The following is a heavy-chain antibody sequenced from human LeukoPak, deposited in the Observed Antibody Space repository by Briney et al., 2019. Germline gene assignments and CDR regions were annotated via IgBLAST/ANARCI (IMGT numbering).Heavy chain of an antibody. V-gene: IGHV3-48*04. CDR2: ISSSGSTI. CDR3: ARGPTATGVYYYYYMDV. CDR1: GFTFSSYS. J-gene: IGHJ6*03. D-gene: IGHD2-21*02. Sequence: GGSLRLSCAASGFTFSSYSMNWVRQAPGKGLEWVSYISSSGSTIYYADSVKGRFTISRDNAKNSLYLQMNSLRAEDTAVYYCARGPTATGVYYYYYMDVWGKGTTVTISS.